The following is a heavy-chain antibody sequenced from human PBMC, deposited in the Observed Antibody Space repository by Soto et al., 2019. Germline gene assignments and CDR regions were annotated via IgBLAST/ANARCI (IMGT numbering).Heavy chain of an antibody. CDR1: GYTFTSYG. D-gene: IGHD3-10*01. CDR2: ISAYNGNT. CDR3: ARVLGFGELSPNYYYMDG. Sequence: GASVKVSCKASGYTFTSYGISWVRQAPGQGLEWMGWISAYNGNTNYAQRLQGRVTMTTDTSTSTAYMELRSLRSDDTAVYYCARVLGFGELSPNYYYMDGWGQGTTVTVSS. J-gene: IGHJ6*03. V-gene: IGHV1-18*01.